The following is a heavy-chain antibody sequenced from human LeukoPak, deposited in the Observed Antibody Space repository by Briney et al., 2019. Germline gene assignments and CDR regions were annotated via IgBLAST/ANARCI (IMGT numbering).Heavy chain of an antibody. J-gene: IGHJ4*02. CDR3: ARVVVVSVFDY. D-gene: IGHD2-15*01. V-gene: IGHV4-59*12. CDR2: IYYSGST. Sequence: SETLSLTCTVSGGSISSYYWSWIRQPPGKGLEWIGYIYYSGSTYYNPSLKSRVTISVDTSKNQFSLKLSSVTAADTAVYYCARVVVVSVFDYWGQGTLVTVSS. CDR1: GGSISSYY.